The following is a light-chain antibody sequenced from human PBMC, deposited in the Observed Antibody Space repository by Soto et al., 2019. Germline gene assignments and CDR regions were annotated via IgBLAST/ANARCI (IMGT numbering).Light chain of an antibody. J-gene: IGKJ2*01. V-gene: IGKV1-5*03. CDR3: QQDNSYGT. CDR2: KAS. CDR1: QSISSW. Sequence: DIQMTQSPSTLSASVGDRVTITCRASQSISSWLAWYQQKPGKAPKLLIYKASSLESGVPSRFSGSGSGTEFTLTISSLQPDDFATYYCQQDNSYGTFGQGTKLEIK.